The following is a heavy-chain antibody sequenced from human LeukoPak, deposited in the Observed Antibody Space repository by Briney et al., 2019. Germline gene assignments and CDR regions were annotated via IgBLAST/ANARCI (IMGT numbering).Heavy chain of an antibody. CDR3: ARRWITVGAFDI. V-gene: IGHV4-39*07. Sequence: SETLSLTCTVSGGSISSSSYYWGWIRQPPGKGLEWIGSIYYSGSTYYNPSLKSRVTISVDTSKNQFSLKLSSVTAADTAVYYCARRWITVGAFDIWGQGTMVTVSS. CDR1: GGSISSSSYY. CDR2: IYYSGST. J-gene: IGHJ3*02. D-gene: IGHD5-12*01.